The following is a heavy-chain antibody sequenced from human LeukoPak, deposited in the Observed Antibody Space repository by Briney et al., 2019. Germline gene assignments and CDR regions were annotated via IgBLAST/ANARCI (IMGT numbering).Heavy chain of an antibody. CDR2: INPSGGST. Sequence: ASVKVSCKASGYTFTGYYMHWVRQAPGQGLEWMGWINPSGGSTSYAQKFQGRVTMTRDMSTSTVYMELSSLRSEDTAVYYCARGWVRWELLIDYWGQGTLVTVSS. V-gene: IGHV1-46*01. D-gene: IGHD1-26*01. J-gene: IGHJ4*02. CDR1: GYTFTGYY. CDR3: ARGWVRWELLIDY.